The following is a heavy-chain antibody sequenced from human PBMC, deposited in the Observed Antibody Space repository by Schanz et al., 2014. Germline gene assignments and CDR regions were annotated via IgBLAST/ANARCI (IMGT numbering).Heavy chain of an antibody. D-gene: IGHD5-12*01. CDR1: GDTFRSYT. V-gene: IGHV1-69*02. J-gene: IGHJ4*02. CDR2: IIPITGIT. Sequence: QVQLVQSGAEVKKPGSSVKVSCKASGDTFRSYTINWVRHAPGQGLEWMGRIIPITGITNYAQKFQGRVTFTADKSTSTAFLEVNSLRSEDTAVYYCARTGYDTSLTHWGQGTLVTVSS. CDR3: ARTGYDTSLTH.